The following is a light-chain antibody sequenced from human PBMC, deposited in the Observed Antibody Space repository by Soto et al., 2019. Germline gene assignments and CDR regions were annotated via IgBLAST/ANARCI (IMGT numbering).Light chain of an antibody. CDR3: QNRDNWPPLT. CDR2: DTS. Sequence: EIVLTQSPATLSLSPGERATLSCRASQSISIYLAWYQQKPGQAPKLLIYDTSNRAPGIPARFRGGGSGTDFTLTIIILEPEDFAVYYCQNRDNWPPLTFGGGTRVEIK. CDR1: QSISIY. J-gene: IGKJ4*01. V-gene: IGKV3-11*01.